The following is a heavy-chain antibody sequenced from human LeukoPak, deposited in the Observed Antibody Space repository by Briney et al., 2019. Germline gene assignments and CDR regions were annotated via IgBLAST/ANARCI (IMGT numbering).Heavy chain of an antibody. CDR3: ARDFPAAFDI. Sequence: SETLSLTCTVSGGSISSGGYYWSWIRQPPGKGLEWIGYIYHSGSTYYNPSLKSRVTISVDRSKNQFSLKLSSVTAADTAVYYCARDFPAAFDIWGQGTMVTVSS. CDR2: IYHSGST. CDR1: GGSISSGGYY. J-gene: IGHJ3*02. V-gene: IGHV4-30-2*01.